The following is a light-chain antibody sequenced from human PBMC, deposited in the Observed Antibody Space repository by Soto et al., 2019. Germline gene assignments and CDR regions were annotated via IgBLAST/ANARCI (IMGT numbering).Light chain of an antibody. CDR3: SSFTTTSTLV. CDR1: ISDIGLCNY. Sequence: QSALTQPSAVSGSPGQSITISCTGTISDIGLCNYVSWYQQHPGKAPKLVIYEVSNRPSGVSDRLSGSKSDNTASLTISGLQAEDEANYYCSSFTTTSTLVFGAGTKVTVL. V-gene: IGLV2-14*01. J-gene: IGLJ1*01. CDR2: EVS.